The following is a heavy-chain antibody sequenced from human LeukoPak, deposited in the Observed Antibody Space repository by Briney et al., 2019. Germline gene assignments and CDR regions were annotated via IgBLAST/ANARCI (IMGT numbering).Heavy chain of an antibody. J-gene: IGHJ3*02. Sequence: GGSQRLSCAAYGFTFSSYWMSWVRQAPGKGLEWVANIKQDGSEKYYVDSVKGRFTISRDNAKNSLYLQMNSLRAEDTAVYYCARAPPISALFGAFDIWGQGTMVTVSS. D-gene: IGHD6-6*01. CDR1: GFTFSSYW. V-gene: IGHV3-7*01. CDR2: IKQDGSEK. CDR3: ARAPPISALFGAFDI.